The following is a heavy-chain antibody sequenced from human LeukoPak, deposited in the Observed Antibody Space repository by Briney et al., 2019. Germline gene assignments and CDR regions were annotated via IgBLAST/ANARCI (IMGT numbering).Heavy chain of an antibody. D-gene: IGHD3-22*01. Sequence: GGSLRLSCAASGFTFSDYYMSWIRQAPGKGLEWVSYISSSSSYIKYADSVKGRFTISRDNAKNSLYLQMNSLRDEDTAVYFCARRPYSDTSGRLSDVWGQGTTVTVSS. V-gene: IGHV3-11*06. CDR3: ARRPYSDTSGRLSDV. J-gene: IGHJ6*02. CDR1: GFTFSDYY. CDR2: ISSSSSYI.